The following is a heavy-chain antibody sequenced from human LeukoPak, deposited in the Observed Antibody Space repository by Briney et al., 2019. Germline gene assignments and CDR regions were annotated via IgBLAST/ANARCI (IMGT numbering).Heavy chain of an antibody. CDR1: GYTFTGYY. CDR3: TRVGGYSPSSTGGNAFDI. CDR2: INPNSGGT. V-gene: IGHV1-2*02. J-gene: IGHJ3*02. D-gene: IGHD6-6*01. Sequence: ASVKVSCKASGYTFTGYYMHWVRQAPGQGLEWMGWINPNSGGTNYAQKFQGRVTMTRDTSISTAYMELRSLTSDDTAIYFCTRVGGYSPSSTGGNAFDIWGQGTMVTVSS.